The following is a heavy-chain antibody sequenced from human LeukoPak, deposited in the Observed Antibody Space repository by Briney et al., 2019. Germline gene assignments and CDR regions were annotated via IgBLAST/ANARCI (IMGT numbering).Heavy chain of an antibody. D-gene: IGHD3-3*01. Sequence: PGGSLRLSCAASGFTFSSYAMSWVRQAPGKGLEWVSAISGSGGSTYYADSVKGRFTISRDNSKNTLYLQMNSLRAEDTAVYYCAKDLEGRFLEWLLVSAFDIWGQGTMVTVSS. CDR3: AKDLEGRFLEWLLVSAFDI. V-gene: IGHV3-23*01. CDR1: GFTFSSYA. J-gene: IGHJ3*02. CDR2: ISGSGGST.